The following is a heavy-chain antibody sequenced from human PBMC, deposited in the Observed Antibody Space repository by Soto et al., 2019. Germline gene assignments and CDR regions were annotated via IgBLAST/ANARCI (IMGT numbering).Heavy chain of an antibody. CDR1: GGSISSGGYY. CDR2: IYYSGST. CDR3: ARGVTMVRGVIHTPYFDY. Sequence: QVQLQESGPGLVKPSQTLSLTCTVSGGSISSGGYYWSWIRQHPGKGLEWIGYIYYSGSTYYNPSLKSRVTTSVDTAKNQFSLKLSSVTAAATAVYYCARGVTMVRGVIHTPYFDYWGQGTLVTVSS. D-gene: IGHD3-10*01. J-gene: IGHJ4*02. V-gene: IGHV4-31*03.